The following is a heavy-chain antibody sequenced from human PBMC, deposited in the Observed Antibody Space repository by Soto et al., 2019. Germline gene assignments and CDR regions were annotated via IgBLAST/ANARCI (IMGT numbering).Heavy chain of an antibody. CDR2: INEDGSYT. J-gene: IGHJ1*01. D-gene: IGHD4-17*01. V-gene: IGHV3-74*01. CDR3: ASTYGDYRDFKH. Sequence: GGSLRLSCAGSGFTFISYWMHWVRQAPGKGLVWVSRINEDGSYTNYADYVRGRFTISRDNAKNTLYLQMNSLRAEDTAVYYCASTYGDYRDFKHWGQGTLVTVSS. CDR1: GFTFISYW.